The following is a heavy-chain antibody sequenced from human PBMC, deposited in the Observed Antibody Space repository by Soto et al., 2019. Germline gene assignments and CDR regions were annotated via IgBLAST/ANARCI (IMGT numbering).Heavy chain of an antibody. D-gene: IGHD3-9*01. V-gene: IGHV4-34*01. Sequence: SETLSLTCAVYGGSFSGYYWSWIRQPPGKGLEWIGEINHSGSTNYNPSLKSRVTISVDTSKNQFSLKLSSVTAADTAVYYCARGQMSYFDNRGMDVWGQGTTVTVSS. J-gene: IGHJ6*02. CDR3: ARGQMSYFDNRGMDV. CDR2: INHSGST. CDR1: GGSFSGYY.